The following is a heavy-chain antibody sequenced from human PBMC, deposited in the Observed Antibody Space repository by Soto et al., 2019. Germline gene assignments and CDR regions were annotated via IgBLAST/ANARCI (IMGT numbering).Heavy chain of an antibody. J-gene: IGHJ6*02. V-gene: IGHV3-30*18. D-gene: IGHD3-10*01. CDR1: GFTFSSYG. CDR2: ISYDGSNK. Sequence: PGGSLRLSCAASGFTFSSYGMHWVRQAPGKGLEWVAVISYDGSNKYYADSVKGRFTISRDNSKNTLYLQMNSLRAEDTAVYYCAKDFEAMVRGVIISEPRHYYYGMDVWRQGTTVTVSS. CDR3: AKDFEAMVRGVIISEPRHYYYGMDV.